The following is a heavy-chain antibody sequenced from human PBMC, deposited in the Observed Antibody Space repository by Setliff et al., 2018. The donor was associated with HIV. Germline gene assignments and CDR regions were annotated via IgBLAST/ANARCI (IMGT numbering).Heavy chain of an antibody. Sequence: SVKVSCKASGGSFGSYGINWLRQAPGQGLEWMGGMVPVIGAAQYAQKFQGRVTITADRVTSTAYMELTSLTSDDTAVYYCAREVAARPYFDFWGQGTLVTVSS. V-gene: IGHV1-69*06. CDR3: AREVAARPYFDF. CDR1: GGSFGSYG. D-gene: IGHD6-6*01. J-gene: IGHJ4*02. CDR2: MVPVIGAA.